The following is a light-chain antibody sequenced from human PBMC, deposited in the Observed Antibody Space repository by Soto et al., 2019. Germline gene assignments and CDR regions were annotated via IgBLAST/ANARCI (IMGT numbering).Light chain of an antibody. CDR1: QSISSY. V-gene: IGKV1-39*01. J-gene: IGKJ1*01. Sequence: DIQMTQSTSSLSASVGDRVTITCRASQSISSYLNWYKQKPGKAPKLLIYAASSLQSRVPSRFSGSGSGTDFTLNISSLQADDFETDYCQQRYSSPHTFCQGTKGESK. CDR3: QQRYSSPHT. CDR2: AAS.